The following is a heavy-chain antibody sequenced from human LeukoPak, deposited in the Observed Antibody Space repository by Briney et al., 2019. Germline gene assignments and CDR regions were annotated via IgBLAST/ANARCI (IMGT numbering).Heavy chain of an antibody. D-gene: IGHD3-16*01. V-gene: IGHV3-7*03. CDR3: ARDHRGENDY. J-gene: IGHJ4*02. CDR1: GFTFSIYW. CDR2: IKHGGSEK. Sequence: GRSLRLSCAPSGFTFSIYWMTCVRQAPQKRLEWIGYIKHGGSEKYYVDPVNGGFIILRDNDKNSPYLQMTSLRAEDTAVYYCARDHRGENDYWGQGTLVTVSS.